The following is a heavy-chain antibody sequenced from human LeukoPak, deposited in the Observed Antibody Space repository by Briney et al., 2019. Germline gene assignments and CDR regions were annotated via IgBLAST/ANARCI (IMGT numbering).Heavy chain of an antibody. D-gene: IGHD1-26*01. CDR3: ARDPGGSPFDY. CDR1: GFTFSSYG. J-gene: IGHJ4*02. CDR2: IWHDGSNE. V-gene: IGHV3-33*08. Sequence: PGRSLRLSCAASGFTFSSYGMHWVRQAPGKGVEWVAVIWHDGSNENYVDSVKGRFTISRDNSKNTLYLQMNSLRVEDTAVYYCARDPGGSPFDYWGQGALVTVSS.